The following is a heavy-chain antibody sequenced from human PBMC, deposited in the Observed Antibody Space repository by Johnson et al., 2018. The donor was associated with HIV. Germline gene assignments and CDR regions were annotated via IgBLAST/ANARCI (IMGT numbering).Heavy chain of an antibody. D-gene: IGHD3-10*01. J-gene: IGHJ3*01. CDR1: GISFSDYY. Sequence: QVQLMESGGTLVHPGGSLRLSCAASGISFSDYYMSWVRQAPGKGLECISCISGSGRTRYYADSVKGRFTISRDNAKNSLYLQMNSLRAEDTARYYCAAGCAFDLWGQGTMVMVSS. V-gene: IGHV3-11*04. CDR3: AAGCAFDL. CDR2: ISGSGRTR.